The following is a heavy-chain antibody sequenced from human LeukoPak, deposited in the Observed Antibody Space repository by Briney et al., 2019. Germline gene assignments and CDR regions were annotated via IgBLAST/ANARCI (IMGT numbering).Heavy chain of an antibody. D-gene: IGHD3-3*01. Sequence: ASVKVSCKASGYTFTSYYMHWVRQAPGQGLEWMGIINPSGGSTSYAQKFQGRVTMTRDTSTSTVYMELSSLRSEDTAVYYCARHRPKYYDFWSGYYILDAFDIWGQGTMVTVSS. CDR1: GYTFTSYY. J-gene: IGHJ3*02. V-gene: IGHV1-46*01. CDR3: ARHRPKYYDFWSGYYILDAFDI. CDR2: INPSGGST.